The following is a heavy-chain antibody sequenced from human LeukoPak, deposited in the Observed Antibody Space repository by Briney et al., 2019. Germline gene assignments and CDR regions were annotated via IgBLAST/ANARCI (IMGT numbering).Heavy chain of an antibody. CDR1: GGSFSGYY. CDR2: INHSGST. V-gene: IGHV4-34*01. Sequence: SETLSLXCAVYGGSFSGYYWSWSRLPPGKGLEWIGEINHSGSTNYNPSLKSRVTISVDTSKNQFSLKLSSVTAADTAVYYCARGDSSGAPIVYWGQGTLVTVSS. CDR3: ARGDSSGAPIVY. D-gene: IGHD3-22*01. J-gene: IGHJ4*02.